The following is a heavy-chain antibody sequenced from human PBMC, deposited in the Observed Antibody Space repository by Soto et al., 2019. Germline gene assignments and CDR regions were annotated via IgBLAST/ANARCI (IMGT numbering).Heavy chain of an antibody. V-gene: IGHV3-30-3*01. CDR1: GFTFSSYA. D-gene: IGHD1-26*01. CDR2: ISYDGSNK. CDR3: ARDYRAD. Sequence: GGSLRLSCAASGFTFSSYAMHWVRQAPGKGLEWVAVISYDGSNKYYADSVKGRFTISRDNAENSLYLQMNSLRAEDTAVYYCARDYRADWGPGTLVTVSS. J-gene: IGHJ4*02.